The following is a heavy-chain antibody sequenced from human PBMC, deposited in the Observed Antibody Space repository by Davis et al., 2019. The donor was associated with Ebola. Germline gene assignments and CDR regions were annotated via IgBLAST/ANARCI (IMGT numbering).Heavy chain of an antibody. V-gene: IGHV5-51*01. CDR1: GYSFTSYW. CDR3: ARHGVSGSYSYSWFDP. D-gene: IGHD1-26*01. Sequence: PGGSLRLSCKGSGYSFTSYWIGWVRQMPGKGLEWMGIIYPGDSDTRYSPSFQGQVTISADKSISTAYLQWSSLKASDTAMYYWARHGVSGSYSYSWFDPWGQGTLVTVSS. J-gene: IGHJ5*02. CDR2: IYPGDSDT.